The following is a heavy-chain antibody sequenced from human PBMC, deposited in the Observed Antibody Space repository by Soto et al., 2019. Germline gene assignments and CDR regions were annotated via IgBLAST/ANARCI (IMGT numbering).Heavy chain of an antibody. J-gene: IGHJ4*02. D-gene: IGHD3-3*01. CDR2: IYYSGST. Sequence: SETLSLTCTVSGGSISSYYWSWIRQPPGKGLEWIGYIYYSGSTNYNPSLKSRVTISVDTSKNQFSLKLSSVTAADTAVYYCARDDGVAAYFDYWGQGTLVTVSS. CDR3: ARDDGVAAYFDY. CDR1: GGSISSYY. V-gene: IGHV4-59*01.